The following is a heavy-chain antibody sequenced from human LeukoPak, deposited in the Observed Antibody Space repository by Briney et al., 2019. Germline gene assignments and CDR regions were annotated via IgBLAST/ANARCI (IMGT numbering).Heavy chain of an antibody. D-gene: IGHD1-20*01. J-gene: IGHJ4*02. CDR2: IIPIFGTA. CDR3: ARSPSGYNWNDGRVY. CDR1: GYTFTSYA. Sequence: ASVKVSCKASGYTFTSYAMNWVRQAPGQGLEWMGRIIPIFGTANYAQKFQGRVTITADESTSTAYMELSSLRSDDTAVYYCARSPSGYNWNDGRVYWGQGTLVTVSS. V-gene: IGHV1-69*13.